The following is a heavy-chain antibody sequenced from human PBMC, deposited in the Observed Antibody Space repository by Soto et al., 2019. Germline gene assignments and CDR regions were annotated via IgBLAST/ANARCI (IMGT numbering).Heavy chain of an antibody. Sequence: PGGSLRLSCAASGFTFSSYAMSWVRQAPGKGLEWVSAISGSGGSTYYADSVKGRFTISRDNSKNTLYLQMNSLRAEDTAVYYCAKDKGDLWFGELFDGHDYWGQGTLITVSS. CDR2: ISGSGGST. CDR3: AKDKGDLWFGELFDGHDY. D-gene: IGHD3-10*01. V-gene: IGHV3-23*01. CDR1: GFTFSSYA. J-gene: IGHJ4*02.